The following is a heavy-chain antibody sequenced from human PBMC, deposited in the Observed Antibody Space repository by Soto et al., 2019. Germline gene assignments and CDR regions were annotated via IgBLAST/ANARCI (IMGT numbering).Heavy chain of an antibody. J-gene: IGHJ4*02. D-gene: IGHD5-12*01. Sequence: QVQLQQWGAGLLKPSETLSLTCGVYGGSFRANYWTWIRQPPGKGLEWIGEINHSGNTNYKPSLKSRVTISVDTSKKQFSLRLSSGTAADTAVYYCASARYNYWGQGTLVTVSS. CDR1: GGSFRANY. CDR2: INHSGNT. CDR3: ASARYNY. V-gene: IGHV4-34*01.